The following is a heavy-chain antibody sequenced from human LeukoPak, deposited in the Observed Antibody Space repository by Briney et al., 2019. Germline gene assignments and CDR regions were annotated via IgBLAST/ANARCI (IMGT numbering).Heavy chain of an antibody. CDR1: GFTVSSNY. CDR3: ATYSSGRRGYYFDS. Sequence: PGGSLRLSCAASGFTVSSNYMSWVRQAPGKGLEWVAISCSGNTTYCADSVRGRFTISRDKSKNRLHLQMNSLRAEDTAVYYCATYSSGRRGYYFDSWGQGTLVTVSS. J-gene: IGHJ4*02. D-gene: IGHD6-19*01. V-gene: IGHV3-66*01. CDR2: SCSGNTT.